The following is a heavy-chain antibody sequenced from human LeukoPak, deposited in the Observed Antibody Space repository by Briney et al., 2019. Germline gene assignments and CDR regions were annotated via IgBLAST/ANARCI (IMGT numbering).Heavy chain of an antibody. J-gene: IGHJ4*02. V-gene: IGHV3-49*04. CDR3: TRDQTPYY. CDR1: GFTFGDYA. Sequence: PGGSLRLSCTASGFTFGDYAMTWVRQAPGKGLERVGFIRSKVYGGTPEYAASVKGRFTISRDDSKGIAYLQMNSLKTEDTAVYYCTRDQTPYYWGQGTLVTVSS. CDR2: IRSKVYGGTP.